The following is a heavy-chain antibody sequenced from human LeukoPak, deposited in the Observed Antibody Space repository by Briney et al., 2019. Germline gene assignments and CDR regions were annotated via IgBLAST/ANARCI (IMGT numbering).Heavy chain of an antibody. V-gene: IGHV4-39*01. D-gene: IGHD6-6*01. Sequence: PSETLSLTCTVSGGSISSRSYYWGWIRQPPGKGLEWIGSIYYSGSTYYNPSLKSRVTISVDTSKNQFSLKLSSVTAADTAVYYCARGYSSSSTHFDYWGQGTLVTVSS. CDR1: GGSISSRSYY. CDR2: IYYSGST. CDR3: ARGYSSSSTHFDY. J-gene: IGHJ4*02.